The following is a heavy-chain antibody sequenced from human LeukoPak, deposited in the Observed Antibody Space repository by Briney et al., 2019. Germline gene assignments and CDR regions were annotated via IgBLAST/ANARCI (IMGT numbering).Heavy chain of an antibody. CDR2: ISVDNGKT. V-gene: IGHV1-18*01. Sequence: ASVKVSCKASGYTFFYYGVTWVRQVPGQGLEWMGWISVDNGKTNYAQKLQGRVTLTTDISTSTAYMELRSLRSDDTAVYYCARVDCSGDSCYSSGYWGQGTLVTVSS. CDR3: ARVDCSGDSCYSSGY. D-gene: IGHD2-15*01. CDR1: GYTFFYYG. J-gene: IGHJ4*02.